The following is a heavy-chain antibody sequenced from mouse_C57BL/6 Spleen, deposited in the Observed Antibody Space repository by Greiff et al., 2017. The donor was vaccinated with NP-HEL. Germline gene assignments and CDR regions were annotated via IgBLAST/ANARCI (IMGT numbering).Heavy chain of an antibody. J-gene: IGHJ2*01. V-gene: IGHV1-82*01. Sequence: ESGPELVKPGASVKISCKASGYAFSSSWMNWVKQRPGKGLEWIGRIYPGDGDTNYNGKFKGKATLTADKSSSTAYMQLSSLTSEDSAVYFCARGQLRLPLDYWGQGTTLTVSS. CDR2: IYPGDGDT. CDR3: ARGQLRLPLDY. CDR1: GYAFSSSW. D-gene: IGHD3-2*02.